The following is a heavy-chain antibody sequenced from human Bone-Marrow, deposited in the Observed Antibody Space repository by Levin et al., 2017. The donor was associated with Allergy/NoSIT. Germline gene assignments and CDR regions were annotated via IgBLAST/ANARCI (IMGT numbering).Heavy chain of an antibody. CDR3: ARETKLTDAFDI. CDR1: GYTFTGYY. Sequence: GESLKISCKASGYTFTGYYMHWVRQAPGQGLEWVAWFNPHNGDTHYAQNFQGRVTLTRDTSISTAYMDLSRLKSDDSAVYFCARETKLTDAFDIWGQGTMVIVSS. V-gene: IGHV1-2*02. CDR2: FNPHNGDT. J-gene: IGHJ3*02. D-gene: IGHD3-10*01.